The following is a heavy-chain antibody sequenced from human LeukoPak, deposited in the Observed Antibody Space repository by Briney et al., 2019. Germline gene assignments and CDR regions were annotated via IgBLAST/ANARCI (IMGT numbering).Heavy chain of an antibody. CDR1: GFSFDDYA. CDR3: AKDISGAYLAALDY. Sequence: GGSLRLSCAASGFSFDDYAMHWVRQAPGKGLEWVSDISWNSDTIGYADSVKGRFTISRDNAKNSLYLQMNSLRAEDTALYYCAKDISGAYLAALDYWGQGTLVTVSS. V-gene: IGHV3-9*01. CDR2: ISWNSDTI. D-gene: IGHD1-26*01. J-gene: IGHJ4*02.